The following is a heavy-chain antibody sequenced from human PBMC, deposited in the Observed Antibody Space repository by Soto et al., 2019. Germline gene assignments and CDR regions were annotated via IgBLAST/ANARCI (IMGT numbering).Heavy chain of an antibody. CDR3: ARVQVAARRAYYFDY. V-gene: IGHV3-11*06. CDR2: ISSSSSYT. D-gene: IGHD6-6*01. CDR1: GFTFSDYY. Sequence: QAQLVESGGGLVKPGGSLRLSCAASGFTFSDYYMSWIRQAPGKGLEWVSYISSSSSYTNYADSVKGRFTISRDNAKNSLYLQMNSLRAEDTAVYYCARVQVAARRAYYFDYWGQGTLVTVSS. J-gene: IGHJ4*02.